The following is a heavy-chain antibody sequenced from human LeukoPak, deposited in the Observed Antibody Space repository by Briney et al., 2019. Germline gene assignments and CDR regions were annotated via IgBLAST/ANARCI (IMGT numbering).Heavy chain of an antibody. CDR2: ISGSGGST. Sequence: GGSLRLYCAASGFTFSSYAMSWVRQAPGKGLEWVSAISGSGGSTYYADSVKGRFTISRDNSKNTLYLQMNSLRAEDTAVYYCAKGKIGYCSSTSCYFPPFDYWGQGTLVTVSS. D-gene: IGHD2-2*01. V-gene: IGHV3-23*01. CDR3: AKGKIGYCSSTSCYFPPFDY. J-gene: IGHJ4*02. CDR1: GFTFSSYA.